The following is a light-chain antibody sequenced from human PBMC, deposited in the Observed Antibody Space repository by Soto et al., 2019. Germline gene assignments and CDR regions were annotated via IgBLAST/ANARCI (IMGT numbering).Light chain of an antibody. J-gene: IGKJ1*01. CDR3: QQYNSYWT. CDR1: QSISSR. Sequence: DIQMTQSPSTLSASVGDRVTITCRASQSISSRLAWYQQKPGKAPKLLIYKASSLESGVPSRFSGSGSGTNFFFTISSLQPDDSATYYCQQYNSYWTFGQGTKWISN. V-gene: IGKV1-5*03. CDR2: KAS.